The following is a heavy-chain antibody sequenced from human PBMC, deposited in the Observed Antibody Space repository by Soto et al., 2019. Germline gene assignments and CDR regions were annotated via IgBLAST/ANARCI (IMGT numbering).Heavy chain of an antibody. CDR1: GFTFSSYA. J-gene: IGHJ5*02. CDR3: ARDGEIAVDRWCDP. D-gene: IGHD6-19*01. CDR2: ISYDGSNK. V-gene: IGHV3-30-3*01. Sequence: QVQLVESGGGVVQPGRSLRLSCAASGFTFSSYAMHWVRQAPGKGLEWVAVISYDGSNKYYADSVKGRFTISRDNSKNTLYLQMNSLRAEATAVYYCARDGEIAVDRWCDPWGKGTLVTVSS.